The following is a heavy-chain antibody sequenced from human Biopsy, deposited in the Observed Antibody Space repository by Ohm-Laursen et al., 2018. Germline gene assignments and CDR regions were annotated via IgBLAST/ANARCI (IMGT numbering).Heavy chain of an antibody. Sequence: SETLSLTCAVSGGSFSGYYWSWICLPPGQGLEWIGEINHSESTNYNPPRNSRVTISVYTSKNQFSLKLSSVTAADTAVYYCARGRLRAVARFDYWGQGTLVTVSS. D-gene: IGHD6-19*01. V-gene: IGHV4-34*01. CDR3: ARGRLRAVARFDY. CDR2: INHSEST. CDR1: GGSFSGYY. J-gene: IGHJ4*02.